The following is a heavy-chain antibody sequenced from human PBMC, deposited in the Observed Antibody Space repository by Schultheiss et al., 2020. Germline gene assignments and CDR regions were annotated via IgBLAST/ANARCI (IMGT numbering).Heavy chain of an antibody. Sequence: SETLSLTCAVYGGSFSVYYWSWIRQPPGRGLEWIGYIYYSGSTNYNPSLKSRVTISVDTSKNQFSLKLSAVTAAYTAVYYCATHLTSGWYGRGWCDPWGQGTLVTVSS. J-gene: IGHJ5*02. V-gene: IGHV4-59*01. D-gene: IGHD6-19*01. CDR3: ATHLTSGWYGRGWCDP. CDR1: GGSFSVYY. CDR2: IYYSGST.